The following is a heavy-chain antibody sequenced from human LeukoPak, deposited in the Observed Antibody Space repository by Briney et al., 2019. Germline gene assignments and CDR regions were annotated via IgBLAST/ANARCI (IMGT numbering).Heavy chain of an antibody. CDR2: IYTSGST. V-gene: IGHV4-4*07. J-gene: IGHJ4*02. CDR1: GGSISSYY. CDR3: ARDERRGYSYGEPSFDY. D-gene: IGHD5-18*01. Sequence: SETLSLTCTVSGGSISSYYWSWIRQPAGKGLEWIGRIYTSGSTNYNPSLKSRVTMSVDTSKNQFSLKLSSVTAADTAVYYCARDERRGYSYGEPSFDYWGPGTLVTVSS.